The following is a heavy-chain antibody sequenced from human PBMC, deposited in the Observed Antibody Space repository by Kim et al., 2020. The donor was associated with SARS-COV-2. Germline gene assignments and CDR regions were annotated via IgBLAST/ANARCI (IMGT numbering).Heavy chain of an antibody. V-gene: IGHV4-59*09. D-gene: IGHD5-12*01. J-gene: IGHJ6*02. CDR3: ARGRGEMATITPYYYGMDV. Sequence: SRVTISVDTSKNQFSLKLSSVTAADTAVYYCARGRGEMATITPYYYGMDVWGQGTTVTVSS.